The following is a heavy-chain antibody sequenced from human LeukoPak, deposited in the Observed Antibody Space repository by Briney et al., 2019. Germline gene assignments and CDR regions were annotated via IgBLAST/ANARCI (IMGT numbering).Heavy chain of an antibody. CDR2: INPGGGST. J-gene: IGHJ6*03. D-gene: IGHD1-7*01. CDR3: ARAERYNWNYVVRNYYYYMDV. V-gene: IGHV1-46*01. CDR1: GYTFTSYY. Sequence: ASVKVSCKASGYTFTSYYMHWVRQSPGQGLEWMGIINPGGGSTSYAQKFQGRVTMTGDTSTSTVYMELSSLRSEDTAVYYCARAERYNWNYVVRNYYYYMDVWGKGTTVTVSS.